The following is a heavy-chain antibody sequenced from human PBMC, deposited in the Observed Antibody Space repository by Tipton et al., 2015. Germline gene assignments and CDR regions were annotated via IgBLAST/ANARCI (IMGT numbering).Heavy chain of an antibody. D-gene: IGHD5-12*01. CDR2: ISQRDGT. CDR3: ARVPDSGFDAFDI. J-gene: IGHJ3*02. V-gene: IGHV4-61*01. Sequence: TLSLTCTFSGGSVSSGSYYWGWIRQTPGKGLEWIGYISQRDGTKYNPSLKSRVTISVDTSKNQFSLSLTSVTAADTAVYYCARVPDSGFDAFDIWGQGTTVTVS. CDR1: GGSVSSGSYY.